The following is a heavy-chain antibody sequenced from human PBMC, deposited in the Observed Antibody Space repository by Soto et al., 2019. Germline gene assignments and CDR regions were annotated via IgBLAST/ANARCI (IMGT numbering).Heavy chain of an antibody. J-gene: IGHJ4*02. Sequence: ASVKVSCKASGGTFSSYAISWVRQAPGQGLEWMGGIIPIFGTANYAQKFQGRVTITADESTSTAYMELSSLRSEDTAVYYCARDPGSSSGYYSPFDYWGQGTLVTVSS. D-gene: IGHD3-22*01. CDR1: GGTFSSYA. CDR2: IIPIFGTA. CDR3: ARDPGSSSGYYSPFDY. V-gene: IGHV1-69*13.